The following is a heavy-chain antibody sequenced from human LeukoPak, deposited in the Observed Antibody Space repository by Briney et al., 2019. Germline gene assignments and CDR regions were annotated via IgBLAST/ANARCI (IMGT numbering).Heavy chain of an antibody. J-gene: IGHJ4*02. D-gene: IGHD5-24*01. V-gene: IGHV5-51*01. CDR1: GYSFTSYW. Sequence: GESLKISCKGSGYSFTSYWIGWVRQMPGKGLEWRGIIYPGDSDTRYNPSFQGQVTISAERSISTAYLQRSSLKASDTALYYCASRRKGMSTAGFDFWGQGTLVTVSS. CDR3: ASRRKGMSTAGFDF. CDR2: IYPGDSDT.